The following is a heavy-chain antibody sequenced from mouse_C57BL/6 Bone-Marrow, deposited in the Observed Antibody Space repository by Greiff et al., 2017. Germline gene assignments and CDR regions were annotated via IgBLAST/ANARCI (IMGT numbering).Heavy chain of an antibody. J-gene: IGHJ2*01. V-gene: IGHV1-47*01. Sequence: QVQLQQSGAELVKPGASVKMSCKASGYTFTTYPIEWMKQNHGKSLEWIGNFHPYNDDTKYNEKFKGKATLTVEKSSNTVYLELSRLTSDDSAVYYCAISSTFFSYCDYWGQGTTLTVSS. CDR3: AISSTFFSYCDY. D-gene: IGHD5-1*01. CDR2: FHPYNDDT. CDR1: GYTFTTYP.